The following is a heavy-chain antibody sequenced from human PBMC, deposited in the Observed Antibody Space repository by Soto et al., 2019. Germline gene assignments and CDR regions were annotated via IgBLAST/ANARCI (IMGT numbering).Heavy chain of an antibody. J-gene: IGHJ4*02. CDR1: GFTFSSYW. D-gene: IGHD3-10*01. CDR2: INSDGSTT. CDR3: VRGAGTLIEF. Sequence: EVQLAESGGGLIQPGGSLRLSCAASGFTFSSYWMHWVRQAPGKGLVWVSRINSDGSTTNYADSVKGRFTVSRDNAKNTLYLKMDSLRAEDTAVYYCVRGAGTLIEFWGQGTLVNVSS. V-gene: IGHV3-74*01.